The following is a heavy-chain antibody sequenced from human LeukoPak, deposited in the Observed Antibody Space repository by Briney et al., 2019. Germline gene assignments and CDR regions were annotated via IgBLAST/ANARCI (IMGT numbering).Heavy chain of an antibody. Sequence: GGSLRLSCAASGFTFSSYWMSWVRQAPGKGLEWVANIKQDGSEKYYVDSVKGRFTISRDNAKDSLYLQMNSLRAKDTAVYYCARDNSWNYFAAAIVVWGQGTLVTVSS. V-gene: IGHV3-7*01. CDR3: ARDNSWNYFAAAIVV. J-gene: IGHJ4*02. D-gene: IGHD1-7*01. CDR2: IKQDGSEK. CDR1: GFTFSSYW.